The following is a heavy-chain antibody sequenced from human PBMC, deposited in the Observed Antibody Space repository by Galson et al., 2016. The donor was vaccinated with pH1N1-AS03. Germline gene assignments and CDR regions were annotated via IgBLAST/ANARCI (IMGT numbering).Heavy chain of an antibody. CDR3: AKDLTGVAGKWFDWFDP. J-gene: IGHJ5*02. V-gene: IGHV3-23*01. D-gene: IGHD6-19*01. CDR1: GFTFTTCA. CDR2: ISASGGST. Sequence: SLRLSCAASGFTFTTCAMTWVRQAPGKGLEWVSTISASGGSTFYADSVKGRFTISRDNSKNTLYLQMNSLRAEDAAVYYCAKDLTGVAGKWFDWFDPWGQGTRVTVSS.